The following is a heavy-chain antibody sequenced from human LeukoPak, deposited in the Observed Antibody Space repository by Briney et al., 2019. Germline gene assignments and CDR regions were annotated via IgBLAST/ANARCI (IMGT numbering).Heavy chain of an antibody. CDR3: ARGRSSWYVFDY. CDR2: MNPNSGNA. CDR1: GYTFTSYD. Sequence: ASVKVSCKASGYTFTSYDINWVRQATGQGLEWMGWMNPNSGNAGYAQKFQGRVTITRDTSISTAYMELSSLRSDDTVVYYCARGRSSWYVFDYWGQGTLVTVSS. J-gene: IGHJ4*02. V-gene: IGHV1-8*01. D-gene: IGHD6-13*01.